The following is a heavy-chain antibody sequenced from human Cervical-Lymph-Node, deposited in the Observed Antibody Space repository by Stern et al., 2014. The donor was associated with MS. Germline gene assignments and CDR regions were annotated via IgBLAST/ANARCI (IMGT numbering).Heavy chain of an antibody. D-gene: IGHD6-13*01. Sequence: QVQLLQPGAEVTKPGSSVKVSCKASGGTFSKFPSSWVRQAPGQGREWMGGIFPVFGTPTYAQEFRGRVTITADVSTSTVYMELSSLRSDDTAVYYCALSSETSDRWYSLGYDLWGQGTLVTVSS. V-gene: IGHV1-69*01. CDR3: ALSSETSDRWYSLGYDL. CDR1: GGTFSKFP. J-gene: IGHJ5*02. CDR2: IFPVFGTP.